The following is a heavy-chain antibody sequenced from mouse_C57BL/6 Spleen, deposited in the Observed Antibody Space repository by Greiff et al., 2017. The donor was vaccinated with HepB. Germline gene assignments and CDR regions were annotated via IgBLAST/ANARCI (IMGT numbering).Heavy chain of an antibody. D-gene: IGHD1-1*01. V-gene: IGHV1-62-2*01. Sequence: VQLQQSGAELVKPGASVKLSCKASGYTFTEYTIHWVKQRSGQGLEWIGWFYPGSGSIKYNEKFKDKATLTADKSSSTVYMELSRLTSEDSAVYFCARHEDKEGCYYYGSSYDYAMDYWGQGTSVTVSS. CDR1: GYTFTEYT. CDR3: ARHEDKEGCYYYGSSYDYAMDY. CDR2: FYPGSGSI. J-gene: IGHJ4*01.